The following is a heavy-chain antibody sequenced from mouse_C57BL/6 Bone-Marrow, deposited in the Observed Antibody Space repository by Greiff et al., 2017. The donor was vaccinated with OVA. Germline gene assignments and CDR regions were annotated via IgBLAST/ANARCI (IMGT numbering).Heavy chain of an antibody. V-gene: IGHV15-2*01. J-gene: IGHJ1*03. CDR1: DSEVFPIAY. CDR3: ARRHYYGSSYDWYFDV. Sequence: QVQLQQSGSELRSPGSSVKLSCKDFDSEVFPIAYMSWVRQKPGHGFEWIGGILPSIGRTIYGEKFEDKATLDADTLSNTDYLGLNCLTSEDSAFYYCARRHYYGSSYDWYFDVWGTGTTVTVSS. CDR2: ILPSIGRT. D-gene: IGHD1-1*01.